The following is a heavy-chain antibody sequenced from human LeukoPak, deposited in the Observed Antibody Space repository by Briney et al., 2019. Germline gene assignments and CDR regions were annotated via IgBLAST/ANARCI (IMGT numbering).Heavy chain of an antibody. CDR1: GFTVSSNY. Sequence: GGSLRLSCAASGFTVSSNYMSWVRQAPGKGLEWVSVIYSGGSTYYADSVKGRFTISRDNSKNTLYLQMNSLRAEDTAVYYCARETSGRGGYLSGYCGQGTLVTVSS. D-gene: IGHD5-12*01. J-gene: IGHJ4*02. CDR3: ARETSGRGGYLSGY. CDR2: IYSGGST. V-gene: IGHV3-66*01.